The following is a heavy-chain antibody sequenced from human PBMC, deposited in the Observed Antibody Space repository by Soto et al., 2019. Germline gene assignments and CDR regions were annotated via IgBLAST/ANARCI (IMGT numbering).Heavy chain of an antibody. J-gene: IGHJ5*01. V-gene: IGHV1-69*01. CDR1: GGAFGTYA. Sequence: QVQSDQSGAGVKKPGSSVKVSCKASGGAFGTYAISWVRQAPGQGLEWMGGIIPIYGKAHYAQIFKGRVTISADASTDTGSMEVTSLTSDDTAVYFCESQVHPRDRYCTSYCCYDGWFESWGQGTLVTVST. D-gene: IGHD2-8*01. CDR3: ESQVHPRDRYCTSYCCYDGWFES. CDR2: IIPIYGKA.